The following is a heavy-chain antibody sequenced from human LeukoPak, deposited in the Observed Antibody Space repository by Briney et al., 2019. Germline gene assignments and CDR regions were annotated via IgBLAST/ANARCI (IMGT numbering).Heavy chain of an antibody. CDR3: ARAGYPGYCSGGSCRRGPYFDY. CDR1: GYTFTSYD. J-gene: IGHJ4*02. CDR2: MKPNSGNT. V-gene: IGHV1-8*01. Sequence: GASVTVSCKASGYTFTSYDINWVRQATGQGLEWMGWMKPNSGNTVYAQKFQGRVTMTRNTSISTAYMELSSLRSEDTAVYYCARAGYPGYCSGGSCRRGPYFDYWGQGTLVTVSS. D-gene: IGHD2-15*01.